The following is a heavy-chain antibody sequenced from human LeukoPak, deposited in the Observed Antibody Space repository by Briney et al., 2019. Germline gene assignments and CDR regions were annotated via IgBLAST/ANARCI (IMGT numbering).Heavy chain of an antibody. D-gene: IGHD6-13*01. CDR3: ARVGQQLVLDY. CDR1: GGSISSGDYY. CDR2: IYYSGST. J-gene: IGHJ4*02. V-gene: IGHV4-30-4*01. Sequence: SQTLSLTCTVSGGSISSGDYYWSWIRQPPGKGLEWVGYIYYSGSTYYNPSLKSRVTISVDRSKNQFSLKLSSVTAADTAVYYCARVGQQLVLDYWGQGTLVTVSS.